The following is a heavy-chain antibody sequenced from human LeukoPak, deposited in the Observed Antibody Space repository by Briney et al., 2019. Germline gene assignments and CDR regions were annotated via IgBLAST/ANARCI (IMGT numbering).Heavy chain of an antibody. CDR1: GYTFTSYD. Sequence: GASVKVSCKASGYTFTSYDINWVRQATGQGLEWMGWMNPNSGNTGYAQKFQGRATMTRNTSISTAYMELSSLRSEDTAVYYCASHSSSWYRYFDLWGRGTLVTVSS. V-gene: IGHV1-8*01. CDR2: MNPNSGNT. CDR3: ASHSSSWYRYFDL. J-gene: IGHJ2*01. D-gene: IGHD6-13*01.